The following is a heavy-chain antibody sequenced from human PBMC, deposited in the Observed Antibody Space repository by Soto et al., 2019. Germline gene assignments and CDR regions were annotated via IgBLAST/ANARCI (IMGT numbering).Heavy chain of an antibody. CDR1: GGSFSGYY. J-gene: IGHJ6*03. CDR3: ARARSRFYDFWSGQDYYYYMDV. Sequence: SETLSLTCAVYGGSFSGYYWSWIRQPPGKGLEWIGYIYYSGSTNYNPFLKSRVTISVDTSKNQFSLKLSSVTAADTAVYYCARARSRFYDFWSGQDYYYYMDVWGKGTTVTVSS. D-gene: IGHD3-3*01. CDR2: IYYSGST. V-gene: IGHV4-59*01.